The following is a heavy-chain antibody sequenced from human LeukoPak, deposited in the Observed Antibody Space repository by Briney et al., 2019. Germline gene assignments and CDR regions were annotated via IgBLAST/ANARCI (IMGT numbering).Heavy chain of an antibody. V-gene: IGHV4-34*01. CDR1: GGSFSGYY. J-gene: IGHJ5*02. Sequence: SETLSPTCAVYGGSFSGYYWSWIRQPPGKGLEWIGEINHSGSTNYNPSLKSRVTISVDTSKNQFSLKLSSVTAADTAVYCCARSFIRQLLWFRDKIQNNWFDPWGQGTLVTVSS. CDR2: INHSGST. CDR3: ARSFIRQLLWFRDKIQNNWFDP. D-gene: IGHD3-10*01.